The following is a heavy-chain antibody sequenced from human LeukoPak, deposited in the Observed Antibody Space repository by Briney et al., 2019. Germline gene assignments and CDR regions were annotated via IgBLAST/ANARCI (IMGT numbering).Heavy chain of an antibody. CDR1: GGSFSGYY. CDR2: INHSGST. Sequence: SETLSLTCAVYGGSFSGYYWSWIRQPPGKGLEWIGEINHSGSTNYNPSLKSRVTISVGTSKNQFSLKLSSVTAADTAVYYCARGYDRNYYYYGMDVWGQGTTVTVSS. D-gene: IGHD3-22*01. CDR3: ARGYDRNYYYYGMDV. J-gene: IGHJ6*02. V-gene: IGHV4-34*01.